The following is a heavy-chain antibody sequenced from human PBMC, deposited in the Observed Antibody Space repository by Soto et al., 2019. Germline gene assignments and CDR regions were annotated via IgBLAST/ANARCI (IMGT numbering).Heavy chain of an antibody. CDR1: GGSISSYY. Sequence: PSETLSLTCTVSGGSISSYYWSWIRQPPGKGLEWIGYIYYSGSTNYNPSLKSRVTISVDTSKNQFSLKLSSVTAADTAVYYCARLWTLMGFDYWGQGTLVTVS. CDR2: IYYSGST. J-gene: IGHJ4*02. CDR3: ARLWTLMGFDY. V-gene: IGHV4-59*08. D-gene: IGHD1-26*01.